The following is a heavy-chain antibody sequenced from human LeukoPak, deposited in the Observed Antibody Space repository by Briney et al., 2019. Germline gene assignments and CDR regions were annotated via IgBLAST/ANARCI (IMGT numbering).Heavy chain of an antibody. CDR3: ARSQSVGASDY. CDR1: GITFSSYW. V-gene: IGHV3-7*03. D-gene: IGHD1-26*01. CDR2: IKQDGSEK. Sequence: GGSLRLSCAASGITFSSYWMSWVRQAPGKGLEWVANIKQDGSEKYYVDSVKGRFTISRDNAKNSLYLQMNSLKASDTAIYYCARSQSVGASDYWGQGTLVTVSS. J-gene: IGHJ4*02.